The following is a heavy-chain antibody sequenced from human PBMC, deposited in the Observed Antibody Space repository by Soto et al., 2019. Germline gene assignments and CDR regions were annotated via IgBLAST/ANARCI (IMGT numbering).Heavy chain of an antibody. D-gene: IGHD3-22*01. J-gene: IGHJ4*02. CDR3: ARLGGFYQAFDS. V-gene: IGHV4-59*12. CDR2: IYFGGTT. CDR1: GGSISPYY. Sequence: SETLSLTCAVSGGSISPYYWAWIRRPPGKGLEWLGYIYFGGTTTYNPSLKSRLTMSLDTSKNQFSLKLTSVAAADTAVYYCARLGGFYQAFDSWGQGALVTVS.